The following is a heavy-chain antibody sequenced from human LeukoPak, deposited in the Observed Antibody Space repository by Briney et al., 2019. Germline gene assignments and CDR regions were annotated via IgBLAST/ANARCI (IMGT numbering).Heavy chain of an antibody. CDR1: GYTFTSYG. CDR2: ISAYNGNT. V-gene: IGHV1-18*01. Sequence: ASVKVSCKASGYTFTSYGVSWVRQAPGQGLEWMGWISAYNGNTNYAQKLQGRVTMTTDTSTSTAYMELRSLRSDDTAVYYCARDLGGYSGYDYPYYMDVWGKGTTVTVSS. CDR3: ARDLGGYSGYDYPYYMDV. J-gene: IGHJ6*03. D-gene: IGHD5-12*01.